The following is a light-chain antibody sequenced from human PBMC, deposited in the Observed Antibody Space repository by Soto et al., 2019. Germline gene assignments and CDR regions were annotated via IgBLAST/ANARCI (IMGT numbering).Light chain of an antibody. J-gene: IGKJ4*01. CDR1: QSVSSY. CDR3: QQRSNWPLT. CDR2: DAS. V-gene: IGKV3-11*01. Sequence: EIVLTQSPATLSLSPGERATLSCRASQSVSSYLAWYQQKPGPAPRLLIYDASNRATGIPARFSVSGSGTDCTLTISSIEPEYFAVYYCQQRSNWPLTFGGGTKVESK.